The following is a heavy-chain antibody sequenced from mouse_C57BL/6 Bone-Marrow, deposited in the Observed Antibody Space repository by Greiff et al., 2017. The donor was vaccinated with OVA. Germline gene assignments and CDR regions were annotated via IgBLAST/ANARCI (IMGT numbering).Heavy chain of an antibody. D-gene: IGHD2-10*01. Sequence: VKLVESGPGLVAPSQSLSITCTVSGFSLTSYGVDWVRQSPGKGLEWLGVIWGVGSTNYNSALKSRLSISKDNSKSQVFLKMNSLQTDDTAMYYCATGLLGYAMDYWGQGTSVTVSS. V-gene: IGHV2-6*01. CDR1: GFSLTSYG. CDR3: ATGLLGYAMDY. CDR2: IWGVGST. J-gene: IGHJ4*01.